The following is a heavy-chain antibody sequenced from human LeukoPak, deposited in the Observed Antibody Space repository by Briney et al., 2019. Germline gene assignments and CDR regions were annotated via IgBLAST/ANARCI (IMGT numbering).Heavy chain of an antibody. J-gene: IGHJ3*01. CDR3: ARAAGAGSDAFAF. CDR1: GFTFSNYP. Sequence: PGRSLRLSCAASGFTFSNYPMHWVRQAPGKGLEWVATIWYDGGNKYYADSVKGRFTISRDNSKNTLYLQMSSLRAEDTAVYYCARAAGAGSDAFAFWGQGTMVTVSS. D-gene: IGHD6-13*01. V-gene: IGHV3-33*08. CDR2: IWYDGGNK.